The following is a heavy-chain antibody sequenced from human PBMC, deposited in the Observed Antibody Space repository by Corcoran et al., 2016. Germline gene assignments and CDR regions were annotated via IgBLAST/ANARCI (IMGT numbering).Heavy chain of an antibody. CDR3: ARDISGSDIVVVGAAGPYFDL. V-gene: IGHV1-18*01. J-gene: IGHJ2*01. Sequence: QVQLVQSGAEVKKPGGSVKVSCKASGYTFTSYGISWVRQAPGQGLEWMGWISAYNGNTNYAQKLQGRVTMTTDTSTSTAYMELRSLRSDDTAVYYCARDISGSDIVVVGAAGPYFDLWGRGTLVTVSS. D-gene: IGHD2-15*01. CDR1: GYTFTSYG. CDR2: ISAYNGNT.